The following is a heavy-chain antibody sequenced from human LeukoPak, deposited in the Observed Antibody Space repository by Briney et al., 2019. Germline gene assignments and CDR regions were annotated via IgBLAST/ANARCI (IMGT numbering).Heavy chain of an antibody. CDR2: ISGSGGST. Sequence: HPGGSLRLSCAASGFTFSSYAMSWVRQAPGKGLEWVSAISGSGGSTYYADSVKSRFTISRDNSKNSLYLQMNSLSAEDTVFFFKPKTAYDILTGYSHRGFDYWGQGTLVTVSS. J-gene: IGHJ4*02. CDR1: GFTFSSYA. CDR3: PKTAYDILTGYSHRGFDY. V-gene: IGHV3-23*01. D-gene: IGHD3-9*01.